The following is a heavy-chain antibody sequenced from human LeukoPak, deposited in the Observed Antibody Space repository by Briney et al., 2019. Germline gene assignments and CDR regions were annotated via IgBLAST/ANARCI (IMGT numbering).Heavy chain of an antibody. CDR3: ARGPRNDP. J-gene: IGHJ5*02. Sequence: GSVKVSCKTSGYPFTTWEINWVRQAAGQGLEWMGWVHPNSGNTAYAQKFQGIVTMTRDTSISTAYMELSGLRFDDTAVYFCARGPRNDPWGQGTLVTVSS. V-gene: IGHV1-8*01. D-gene: IGHD1-14*01. CDR1: GYPFTTWE. CDR2: VHPNSGNT.